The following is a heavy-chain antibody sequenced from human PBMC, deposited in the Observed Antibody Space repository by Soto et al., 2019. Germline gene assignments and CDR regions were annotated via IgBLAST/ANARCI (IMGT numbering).Heavy chain of an antibody. CDR2: ISGSGGST. CDR1: GFTFSSYA. J-gene: IGHJ4*02. CDR3: AKPWRVGELFSNFDY. Sequence: GGSLRLSCAASGFTFSSYAMSWVRQAPGKGLEWVSAISGSGGSTYYADSVKGRFTISRDNSKNTRYLQMNSLRAEDTAVYYCAKPWRVGELFSNFDYWGQGTLVTVSS. D-gene: IGHD3-10*01. V-gene: IGHV3-23*01.